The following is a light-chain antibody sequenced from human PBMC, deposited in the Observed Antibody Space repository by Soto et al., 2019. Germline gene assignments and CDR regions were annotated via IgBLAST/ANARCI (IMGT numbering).Light chain of an antibody. CDR3: QQSYMDPIT. V-gene: IGKV1-39*01. CDR2: DAP. J-gene: IGKJ5*01. CDR1: QSISTY. Sequence: DIQVTQSPPSMAASVGDRVTITCRASQSISTYLNWYQKKPGKAPNLLIYDAPRLQSGVPSRFSGSGGGTDFTLSISSVQPEDFATYFCQQSYMDPITFGQGTRLENK.